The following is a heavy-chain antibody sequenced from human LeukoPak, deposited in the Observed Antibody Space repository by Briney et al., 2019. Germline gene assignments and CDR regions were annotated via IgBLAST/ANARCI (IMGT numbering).Heavy chain of an antibody. CDR1: GGSFSGYY. CDR3: ARGRRITMVRGVHAYGMDV. Sequence: PSETLSLTCAVYGGSFSGYYWSWIRQPPGKGLEWIGEINHSGSTNYNPSLKSRVTISVDTSKNQFSLKLSSVTAADTAVYYCARGRRITMVRGVHAYGMDVWGQGTTVTVSS. D-gene: IGHD3-10*01. V-gene: IGHV4-34*01. CDR2: INHSGST. J-gene: IGHJ6*02.